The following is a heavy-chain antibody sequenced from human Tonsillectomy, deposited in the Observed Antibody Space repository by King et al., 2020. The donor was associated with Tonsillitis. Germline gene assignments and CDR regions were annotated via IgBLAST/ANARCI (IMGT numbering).Heavy chain of an antibody. CDR2: IAYDASYE. J-gene: IGHJ2*01. D-gene: IGHD3-16*01. CDR1: GFTFDNYG. V-gene: IGHV3-30*18. CDR3: AKEGIGLSDWYFDL. Sequence: QLVQSGGGVVQPGTSLRLSCAASGFTFDNYGMHWVRQAPGKGLERVALIAYDASYENYADSVKGRFTISRDNSKNTLYLEMSSLRVEDTAVYYCAKEGIGLSDWYFDLWGRGTLVTVSS.